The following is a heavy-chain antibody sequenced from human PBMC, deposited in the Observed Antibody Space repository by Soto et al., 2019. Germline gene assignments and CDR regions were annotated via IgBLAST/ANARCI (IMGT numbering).Heavy chain of an antibody. D-gene: IGHD2-2*01. Sequence: PGGYLRLSCAASEFTFKSYGLHWVRQAPGTGQAWVAVISFDGNRKHYADSVRGRFTISRDNSKNTLYLQMNSLRTEDTAIYYCARDSYRGDVVLTPAPYGNDYWGRGTLVTVSS. J-gene: IGHJ4*02. CDR2: ISFDGNRK. V-gene: IGHV3-30*03. CDR1: EFTFKSYG. CDR3: ARDSYRGDVVLTPAPYGNDY.